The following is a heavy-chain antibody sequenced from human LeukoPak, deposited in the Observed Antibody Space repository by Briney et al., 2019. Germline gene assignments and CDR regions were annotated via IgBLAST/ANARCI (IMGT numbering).Heavy chain of an antibody. CDR2: ISGSGGST. D-gene: IGHD2-2*01. Sequence: ETGGSLRLSCAASGFTFSSYAMSWVRQAPGKGLEWVSGISGSGGSTYYADSVKGRFTISRDNYKNTLYLQMNSLRAEDTAVYYCAKGGCSSTSCYGTYYYYGMDVWGQGTTVTVSS. J-gene: IGHJ6*02. CDR1: GFTFSSYA. V-gene: IGHV3-23*01. CDR3: AKGGCSSTSCYGTYYYYGMDV.